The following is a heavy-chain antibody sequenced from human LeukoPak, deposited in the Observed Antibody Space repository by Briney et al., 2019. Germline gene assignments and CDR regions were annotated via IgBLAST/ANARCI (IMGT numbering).Heavy chain of an antibody. CDR3: AKGRITIFGVVTQPLYYFDY. D-gene: IGHD3-3*01. CDR2: ISGSGGST. V-gene: IGHV3-23*01. Sequence: GGSLRLSCTASGFTFTTYTIHWVRQAPGKGLEWVSAISGSGGSTYYADSVKGRFTISRDNSKNTLYLQMNSLRAEDTAVYYCAKGRITIFGVVTQPLYYFDYWGQGTLVTVSS. CDR1: GFTFTTYT. J-gene: IGHJ4*02.